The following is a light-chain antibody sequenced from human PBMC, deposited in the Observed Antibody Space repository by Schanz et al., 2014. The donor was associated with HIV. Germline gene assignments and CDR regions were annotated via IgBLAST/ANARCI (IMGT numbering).Light chain of an antibody. CDR2: AAS. V-gene: IGKV1-17*01. Sequence: DIQMTQSPSSQSASVGDRVTITCRASQDIGNDLGWYQQKPGQAPKLLIYAASSLQSGVPSRFSGSGSGTDFTLTISSLHPEDFAVYYCQQYNNWPPVTFGQGTKLEIK. CDR1: QDIGND. J-gene: IGKJ2*01. CDR3: QQYNNWPPVT.